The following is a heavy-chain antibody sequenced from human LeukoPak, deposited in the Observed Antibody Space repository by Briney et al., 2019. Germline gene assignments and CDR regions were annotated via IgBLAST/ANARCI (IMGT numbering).Heavy chain of an antibody. CDR1: GYTFTGYY. J-gene: IGHJ3*02. D-gene: IGHD3-16*01. Sequence: ASVKVSCKASGYTFTGYYMHWVRQAPGQGREWMGWINPNSGGTNYAQKFQGRVTMTRDTSISTAYMEPSRLRSDDTAVYYCARESGWGNGDAFDIWGQGTMVTVSS. CDR3: ARESGWGNGDAFDI. CDR2: INPNSGGT. V-gene: IGHV1-2*02.